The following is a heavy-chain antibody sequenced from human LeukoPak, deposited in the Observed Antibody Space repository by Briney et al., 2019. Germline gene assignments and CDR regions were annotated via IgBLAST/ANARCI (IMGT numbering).Heavy chain of an antibody. CDR1: GGSISSGSYY. CDR2: IYTSGST. J-gene: IGHJ3*02. D-gene: IGHD6-19*01. CDR3: ARVSGIAVAGVAFDI. Sequence: PSQTLSLTCTVSGGSISSGSYYWSWIRQPARKGPEWIGGIYTSGSTNYNPSLKSRVTISVDTSKNQFSLKLSSVTAADTAVYYCARVSGIAVAGVAFDIWGQGTMVTVSS. V-gene: IGHV4-61*02.